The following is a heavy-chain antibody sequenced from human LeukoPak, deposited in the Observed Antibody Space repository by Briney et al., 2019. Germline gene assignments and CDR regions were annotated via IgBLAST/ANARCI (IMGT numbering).Heavy chain of an antibody. J-gene: IGHJ6*03. CDR1: GGSISSYY. CDR2: IYYSGST. D-gene: IGHD2-2*01. CDR3: AREIVVVPAAINGSDYYYYYYMDV. Sequence: PSETLSLTCNVSGGSISSYYWSWIRQPPGKGLEWIGYIYYSGSTNYNPSLKSRVTISVDTSKNQFSLKLSSVTAADTAVYYCAREIVVVPAAINGSDYYYYYYMDVWGKGTTVTVSS. V-gene: IGHV4-59*01.